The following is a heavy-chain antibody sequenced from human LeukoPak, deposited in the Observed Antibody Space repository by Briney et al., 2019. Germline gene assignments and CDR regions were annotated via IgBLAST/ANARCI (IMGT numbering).Heavy chain of an antibody. V-gene: IGHV3-30*02. CDR1: GFTFSTYG. CDR2: IPYDGSNQ. J-gene: IGHJ2*01. CDR3: AKVMWGYSSSWGAKARGLDL. D-gene: IGHD6-13*01. Sequence: GGSLRLSCAASGFTFSTYGIHWVRQAPGKGLEWVAFIPYDGSNQYYADSVKGRFTVSRDNSKNTLYLQMNSLRAEDAAVYYCAKVMWGYSSSWGAKARGLDLWGRGTLVTVSS.